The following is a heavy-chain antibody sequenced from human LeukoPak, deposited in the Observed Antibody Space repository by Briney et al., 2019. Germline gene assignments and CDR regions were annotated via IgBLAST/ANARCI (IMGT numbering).Heavy chain of an antibody. V-gene: IGHV4-59*01. CDR1: GGSISSYY. Sequence: SETLSLTCTGSGGSISSYYWSWIRQPPGKGLGWIGYIYYSGSTNYNPSLKSRVTISVDTSKTQFSLKLSSVTAADTAVYYCARAGLAGTTYYYYMDVWGKGTTVTISS. J-gene: IGHJ6*03. CDR2: IYYSGST. D-gene: IGHD1-14*01. CDR3: ARAGLAGTTYYYYMDV.